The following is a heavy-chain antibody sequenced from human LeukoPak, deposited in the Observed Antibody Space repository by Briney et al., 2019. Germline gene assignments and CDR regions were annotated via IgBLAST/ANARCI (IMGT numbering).Heavy chain of an antibody. V-gene: IGHV1-2*02. J-gene: IGHJ4*02. CDR3: TRLLAEGNY. CDR1: GYTFTGYY. CDR2: INANSGDT. Sequence: GASVKVSCKASGYTFTGYYMHWVRQAPGQGLEWMGWINANSGDTNYAQEFQGRVTLTRDTPLSTAYMELSRLRSDDTAVYYCTRLLAEGNYWGQGTLVTVSS. D-gene: IGHD2-8*02.